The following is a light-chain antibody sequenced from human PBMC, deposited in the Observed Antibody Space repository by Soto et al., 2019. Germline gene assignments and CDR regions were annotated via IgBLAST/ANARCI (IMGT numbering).Light chain of an antibody. CDR3: QQRDNWPT. CDR1: QSVNSS. V-gene: IGKV3-11*01. Sequence: EMVLTQSPATLSFSPGERATLSCSVSQSVNSSFAWYQQKPGQAPRRLIYEASIRATGIPARFSGGGSGTDFTLTISSLEPEDFAVYYCQQRDNWPTFGQGTKLEIK. J-gene: IGKJ2*01. CDR2: EAS.